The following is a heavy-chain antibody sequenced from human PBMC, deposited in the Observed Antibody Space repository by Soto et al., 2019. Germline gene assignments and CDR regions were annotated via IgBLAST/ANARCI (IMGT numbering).Heavy chain of an antibody. J-gene: IGHJ4*02. CDR2: IWYDESNK. CDR1: GFTFSSYG. CDR3: ARADIVVVPAAPSY. V-gene: IGHV3-33*01. D-gene: IGHD2-2*01. Sequence: QVQLVESGGGVVQPGRSLRLSCAASGFTFSSYGMHWVRQAPGKGLEWVAVIWYDESNKYYSDSVKGRFTISRDNSKNTLYLQMNSLRAEDTAVYYCARADIVVVPAAPSYWGQGTLVTVSS.